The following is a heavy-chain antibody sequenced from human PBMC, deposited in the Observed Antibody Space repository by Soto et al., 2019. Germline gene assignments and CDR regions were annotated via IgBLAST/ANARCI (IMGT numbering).Heavy chain of an antibody. V-gene: IGHV3-15*07. CDR2: VKSKNDGGXX. CDR1: GFTFSNAW. D-gene: IGHD3-22*01. Sequence: GGSLRLYCAASGFTFSNAWINWVRQTPGMGLEWVGRVKSKNDGGXXDFXAXVKGXXXXXXNXSXXXVXLXXNRLHTEDTAMDXXTKDSYITTITVRCDYGGHGTLVTVSS. J-gene: IGHJ4*01. CDR3: TKDSYITTITVRCDY.